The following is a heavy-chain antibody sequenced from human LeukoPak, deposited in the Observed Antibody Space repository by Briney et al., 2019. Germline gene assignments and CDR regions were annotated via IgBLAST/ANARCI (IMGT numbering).Heavy chain of an antibody. J-gene: IGHJ4*02. Sequence: PGGSLRLSCAASGFTFSSYAMSWVRQAPGKGLEWVSAISGSGGSTYYADSVKGRFTISRDNSKNTLYLQMNSLRAEDTAVYYCAKDSTAGQTEHRDYWGQGTLVTVSS. CDR1: GFTFSSYA. CDR2: ISGSGGST. CDR3: AKDSTAGQTEHRDY. D-gene: IGHD2-2*01. V-gene: IGHV3-23*01.